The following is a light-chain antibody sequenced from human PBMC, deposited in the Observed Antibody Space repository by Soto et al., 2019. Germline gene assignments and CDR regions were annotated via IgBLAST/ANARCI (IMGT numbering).Light chain of an antibody. Sequence: QSALTQPPSASGSPGQSVTISCTGTSSDVGGYNYVSWYQQHPGKAPKLMIYDVFKRPSGVPDRFSGSKSGNTASLTVSGLQAEDEAYYYCSSHAASGVFGGGTKLTVL. V-gene: IGLV2-8*01. J-gene: IGLJ3*02. CDR2: DVF. CDR1: SSDVGGYNY. CDR3: SSHAASGV.